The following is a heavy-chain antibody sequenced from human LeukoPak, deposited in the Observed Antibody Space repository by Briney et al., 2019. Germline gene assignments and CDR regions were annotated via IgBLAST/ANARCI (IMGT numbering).Heavy chain of an antibody. V-gene: IGHV4-34*01. CDR3: ARVSPRNYYDSSGYPNTRRGPYYYYYMDD. D-gene: IGHD3-22*01. J-gene: IGHJ6*03. CDR1: GGSFSGYY. CDR2: INHSGST. Sequence: SETLSLTCAVYGGSFSGYYWSWIRQPPGKGLEWIGEINHSGSTNYNPSLKSRVTISVDTSKNQFSLKLSSVTAADTAVYYCARVSPRNYYDSSGYPNTRRGPYYYYYMDDWGKGTTVTVSS.